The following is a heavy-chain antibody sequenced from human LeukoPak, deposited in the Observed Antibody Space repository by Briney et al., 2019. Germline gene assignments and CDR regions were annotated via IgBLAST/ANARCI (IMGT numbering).Heavy chain of an antibody. CDR3: ARDKDWGFDY. V-gene: IGHV3-48*02. J-gene: IGHJ4*02. D-gene: IGHD7-27*01. CDR1: GFTVSSNY. Sequence: GGSLRLSCAASGFTVSSNYMSWVRQAPGKGLEWVSYISGTSGLIYYADSVKGRFTISRDNAKNSLYLQMNSLRDEDTAVYYCARDKDWGFDYWGQGTLVTVSS. CDR2: ISGTSGLI.